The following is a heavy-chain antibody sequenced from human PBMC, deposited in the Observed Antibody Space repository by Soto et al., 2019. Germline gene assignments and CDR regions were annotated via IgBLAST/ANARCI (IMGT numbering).Heavy chain of an antibody. CDR2: INPNSGGT. CDR3: ARDGRRGPINAFDI. Sequence: ASVKDSCKASGYTFTGYYMHWVRQAPGQGLEWMGWINPNSGGTNYAQKFQGWVTMTRDTSISTAYMELSRLRSDDTAVYYCARDGRRGPINAFDIWGQGTMVTVSS. V-gene: IGHV1-2*04. J-gene: IGHJ3*02. CDR1: GYTFTGYY. D-gene: IGHD1-1*01.